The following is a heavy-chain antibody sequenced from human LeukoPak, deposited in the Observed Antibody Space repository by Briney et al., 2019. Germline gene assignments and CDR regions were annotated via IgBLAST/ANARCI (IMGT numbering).Heavy chain of an antibody. CDR2: MNPNSGNT. J-gene: IGHJ5*02. V-gene: IGHV1-8*02. Sequence: GASVSVSCKASGYNFTANYLHWVRQAPGQGLEWMGWMNPNSGNTGYAQKFQGRVTMTRNTSISTAYMELSSLRSEDTAVYYCARGRPVGWFDPWGQGTLVTVSS. CDR1: GYNFTANY. CDR3: ARGRPVGWFDP. D-gene: IGHD1-26*01.